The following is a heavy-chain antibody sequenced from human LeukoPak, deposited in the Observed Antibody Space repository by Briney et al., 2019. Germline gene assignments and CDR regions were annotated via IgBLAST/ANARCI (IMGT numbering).Heavy chain of an antibody. D-gene: IGHD5-18*01. J-gene: IGHJ6*02. Sequence: PGGSLRLSCSASGFTFSSYGMHWVRQAPGKGLEWVAVISYDGSNKYYADSVKGRFTISRDNSKNTLYLQMNSLRAEDTAVYYCAKDRNRYSPVGMDVWGQGTTVTVSS. V-gene: IGHV3-30*18. CDR2: ISYDGSNK. CDR1: GFTFSSYG. CDR3: AKDRNRYSPVGMDV.